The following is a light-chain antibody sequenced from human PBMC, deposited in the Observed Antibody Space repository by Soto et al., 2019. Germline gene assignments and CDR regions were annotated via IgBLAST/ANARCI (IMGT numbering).Light chain of an antibody. J-gene: IGKJ2*01. CDR1: QRVSSSY. CDR3: QQYGSSP. V-gene: IGKV3-20*01. CDR2: GAS. Sequence: EIVLTQSPGTLSLSPGERATLSCRASQRVSSSYLAWYQQKPGQAPRLLIYGASSRATGIPDRFSGSGSGTDFTLTISRQEPEAFAVYYCQQYGSSPFGQGTKLEIK.